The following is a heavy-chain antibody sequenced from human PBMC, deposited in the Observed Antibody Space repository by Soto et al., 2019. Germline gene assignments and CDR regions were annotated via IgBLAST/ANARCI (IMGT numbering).Heavy chain of an antibody. V-gene: IGHV4-39*01. CDR1: GGSISSSSYY. D-gene: IGHD3-3*01. CDR2: IYYSGST. CDR3: ARHSIRFLEGDMDV. J-gene: IGHJ6*03. Sequence: SETLSLTCTVSGGSISSSSYYWGWIRQPPGKGLEWIGSIYYSGSTYYNPSLKSRVTISVDTSKNQFSLKLSSVTAADTAVYYCARHSIRFLEGDMDVWGKGTTVTVSS.